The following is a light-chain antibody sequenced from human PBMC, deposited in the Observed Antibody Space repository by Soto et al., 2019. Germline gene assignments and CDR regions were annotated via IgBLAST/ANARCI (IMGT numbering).Light chain of an antibody. CDR2: DAS. CDR3: HQYNHWLTWT. V-gene: IGKV3-20*01. Sequence: ESVLTRSQGTLSLSPGERVTLSCRASQTFGSTYLAWYQQKPGQSPRLLIYDASSRATGIPDRFSGSGSGTDFTLTISRLEPEDFAVYYCHQYNHWLTWTFGQGTKVEIK. J-gene: IGKJ1*01. CDR1: QTFGSTY.